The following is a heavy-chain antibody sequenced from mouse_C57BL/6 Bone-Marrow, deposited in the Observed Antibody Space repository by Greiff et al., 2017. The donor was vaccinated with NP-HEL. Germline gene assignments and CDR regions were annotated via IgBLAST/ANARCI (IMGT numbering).Heavy chain of an antibody. CDR3: ASPYDYDVAWFAY. CDR1: GFTSSSYG. Sequence: EVHLVESGGDLVKPGGSLKLSCAASGFTSSSYGMSWVRQTPDKRLEWVATISSGGSYTYYPDSVKGRFTISRDNAKNTLYLQMSSLKSEDTAMYYCASPYDYDVAWFAYWGQGTLVTVSA. J-gene: IGHJ3*01. V-gene: IGHV5-6*01. CDR2: ISSGGSYT. D-gene: IGHD2-4*01.